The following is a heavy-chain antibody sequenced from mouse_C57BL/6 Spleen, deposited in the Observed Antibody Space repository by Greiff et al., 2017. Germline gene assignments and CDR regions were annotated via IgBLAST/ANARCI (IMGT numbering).Heavy chain of an antibody. D-gene: IGHD2-4*01. CDR3: AWGLRQRFAY. CDR1: GYTFTSYW. J-gene: IGHJ3*01. V-gene: IGHV1-52*01. Sequence: QVQLKQPGAELVRPGSSVKLSCKASGYTFTSYWMHWVKQRPIKGLEWIGNIDPSDSETHYNQKFKDKATLTVDKSSSTAYMQLSSLTSEDSAVYCCAWGLRQRFAYWGQGTLVTVSA. CDR2: IDPSDSET.